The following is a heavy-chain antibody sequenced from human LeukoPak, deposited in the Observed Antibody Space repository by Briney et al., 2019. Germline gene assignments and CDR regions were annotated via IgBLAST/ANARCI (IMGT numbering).Heavy chain of an antibody. CDR3: TRNDSSGYFDY. CDR2: VYHSGST. Sequence: PSETLSLTCADSDYSMRSPNYCAWIRQPPGKGLDWIGSVYHSGSTHYSPSLKSRVTISVDTSKNQFTLKLSSVTSGATAAYYSTRNDSSGYFDYWGQGTLVTVSS. J-gene: IGHJ4*02. V-gene: IGHV4-38-2*01. D-gene: IGHD3-22*01. CDR1: DYSMRSPNY.